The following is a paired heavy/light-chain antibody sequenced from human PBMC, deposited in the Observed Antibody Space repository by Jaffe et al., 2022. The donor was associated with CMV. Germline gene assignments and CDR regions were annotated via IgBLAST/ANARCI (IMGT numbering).Heavy chain of an antibody. Sequence: QVQLQESGPGLVKPSETLSLTCTVSDGSISSYYWSWIRQPPGKGLEWIGYIYYSGTTKYNASLKSRVTISADTSKNHFSLKLSSVTAADTATYYCARGRLRLIKGVVGGLYYDHYMDVWGKGTTVTVSS. CDR3: ARGRLRLIKGVVGGLYYDHYMDV. J-gene: IGHJ6*03. CDR2: IYYSGTT. V-gene: IGHV4-59*01. D-gene: IGHD4-17*01. CDR1: DGSISSYY.
Light chain of an antibody. CDR2: END. Sequence: QSVLTRPPSVSAAPGQKVTISCSGSSSNVGNNYVSWYQQLPGTAPKLLIYENDKRPSGIPDRFSGSKSGASATLGITGLQTGDEADYYCGTWDSSLGSVVFGGGTKLTVL. CDR1: SSNVGNNY. V-gene: IGLV1-51*02. CDR3: GTWDSSLGSVV. J-gene: IGLJ2*01.